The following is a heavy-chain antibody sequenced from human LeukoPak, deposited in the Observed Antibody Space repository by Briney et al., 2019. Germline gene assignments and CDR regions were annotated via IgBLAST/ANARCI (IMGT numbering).Heavy chain of an antibody. CDR2: IYYSGST. V-gene: IGHV4-39*01. D-gene: IGHD3-10*01. Sequence: SETLSLTCTVSGGSISSSSYYWGWIRQPPGKGLEWIGSIYYSGSTYYNPSLKSRVTISVDTSKNQFSLKLSSVTAADTAVYYCARRDGSGSYSVDYWGQGTLVTVSS. CDR3: ARRDGSGSYSVDY. CDR1: GGSISSSSYY. J-gene: IGHJ4*02.